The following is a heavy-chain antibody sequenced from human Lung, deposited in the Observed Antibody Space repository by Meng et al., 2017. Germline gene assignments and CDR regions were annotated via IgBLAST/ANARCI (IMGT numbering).Heavy chain of an antibody. D-gene: IGHD1-1*01. CDR2: INRDGTKP. CDR1: GFTLTDHW. V-gene: IGHV3-74*01. J-gene: IGHJ1*01. Sequence: VELVGSGGGLVPPGGSLRRSCAASGFTLTDHWMHWVRQGPGKGLVWVSRINRDGTKPTYADSVKGRFTISRDNAKNTLYLQMNNLRAEDTAFYYCTNDRLNHWGQGALVTVSS. CDR3: TNDRLNH.